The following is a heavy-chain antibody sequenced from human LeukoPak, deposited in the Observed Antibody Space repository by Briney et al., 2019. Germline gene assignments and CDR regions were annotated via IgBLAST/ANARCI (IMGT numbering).Heavy chain of an antibody. CDR1: GFTSGAHD. CDR3: PKGPNFGSSRAIAY. Sequence: GGSLRLSCAASGFTSGAHDMTWVRQTSGRVPEWVSSTNFGGSITWYADSVRGRFAMSRDRSKDTLYLHMNNLRVDDTAVYFCPKGPNFGSSRAIAYWGQGILVTVSS. J-gene: IGHJ4*02. V-gene: IGHV3-23*01. CDR2: TNFGGSIT. D-gene: IGHD3-10*01.